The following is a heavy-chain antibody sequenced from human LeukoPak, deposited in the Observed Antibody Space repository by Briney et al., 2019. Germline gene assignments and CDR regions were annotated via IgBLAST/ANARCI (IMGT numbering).Heavy chain of an antibody. J-gene: IGHJ3*02. CDR1: GSTFSNFE. Sequence: PGGSLRLSCAASGSTFSNFEMNWVRQAPGKGLEWVSYISSSGSTKYYADSVKGRFTISRDNAKNSLYLQMNSLRAEDTAVYYCARIFSGGPTGHSFDIWGQGTMVTVSS. CDR2: ISSSGSTK. CDR3: ARIFSGGPTGHSFDI. V-gene: IGHV3-48*03. D-gene: IGHD2-15*01.